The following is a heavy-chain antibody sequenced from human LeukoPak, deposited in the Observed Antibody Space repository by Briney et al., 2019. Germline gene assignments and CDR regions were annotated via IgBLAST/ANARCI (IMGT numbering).Heavy chain of an antibody. CDR2: ISAYNGNT. V-gene: IGHV1-18*01. CDR3: ARGPKYDSSAYDYYGMDV. D-gene: IGHD3-22*01. Sequence: ASVKVSCKASGYTFTSYGISWVRQAPGQGLEWMGWISAYNGNTNYAQKLQGRVTMTTDTSTSTAYMELRSLRSGDTAVYYCARGPKYDSSAYDYYGMDVWGQGTTVTVSS. J-gene: IGHJ6*02. CDR1: GYTFTSYG.